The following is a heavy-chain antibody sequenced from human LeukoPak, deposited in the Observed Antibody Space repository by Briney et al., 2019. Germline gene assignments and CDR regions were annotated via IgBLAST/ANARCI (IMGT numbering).Heavy chain of an antibody. CDR2: IIPIFGTA. CDR3: ARSELDDILTGYLYYFDY. CDR1: GGTFSSYA. J-gene: IGHJ4*02. V-gene: IGHV1-69*06. Sequence: ASVTVSCKASGGTFSSYAISWVRQAPGQGLEWMGGIIPIFGTANYAQKFQGRVTITADKSTSTAYMELSSLRSEDTAVYYCARSELDDILTGYLYYFDYWGQGTLVTVSS. D-gene: IGHD3-9*01.